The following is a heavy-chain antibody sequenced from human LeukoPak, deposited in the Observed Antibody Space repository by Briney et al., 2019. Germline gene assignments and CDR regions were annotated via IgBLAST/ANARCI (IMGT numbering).Heavy chain of an antibody. CDR2: ISAYNGNT. CDR3: ARDEGAVAGTKWFDP. V-gene: IGHV1-18*01. D-gene: IGHD6-19*01. J-gene: IGHJ5*02. CDR1: GYTFTSYG. Sequence: ASVKVSCKASGYTFTSYGICWVRQAPGQGLEWMGWISAYNGNTNYAQKLQGRVTMTTDTSTSTAYMELRSLRSDDTAVYYCARDEGAVAGTKWFDPWGQGTLVTVSS.